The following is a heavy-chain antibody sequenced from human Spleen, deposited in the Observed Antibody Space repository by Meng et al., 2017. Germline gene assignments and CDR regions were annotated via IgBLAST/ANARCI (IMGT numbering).Heavy chain of an antibody. D-gene: IGHD6-13*01. CDR2: IDPKRGDT. Sequence: EGYMPGASIQVSCKPSGYNFPDYWLHWVRRAPGQGLEWMGRIDPKRGDTHYGQSFQGRVTMTGDTSISTAYMELSGLRSDDTAMYYCVRDEDISAAGKLFGDCWGQGTLVTVSS. J-gene: IGHJ4*02. CDR3: VRDEDISAAGKLFGDC. V-gene: IGHV1-2*06. CDR1: GYNFPDYW.